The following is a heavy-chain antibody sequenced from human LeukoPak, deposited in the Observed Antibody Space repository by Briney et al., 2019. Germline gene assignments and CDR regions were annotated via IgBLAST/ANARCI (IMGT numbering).Heavy chain of an antibody. CDR3: AKDLGYYDSSVADDAFDI. D-gene: IGHD3-22*01. CDR1: GFTFSSSA. Sequence: PGGSLRLSCAASGFTFSSSAMSWVRQAPGKGLEWVSAISGSGGSTYYADSVKGRFTISRGNSKNTLYLQTNSLRAEDTAVYYCAKDLGYYDSSVADDAFDIWGQGTMVTVSS. V-gene: IGHV3-23*01. J-gene: IGHJ3*02. CDR2: ISGSGGST.